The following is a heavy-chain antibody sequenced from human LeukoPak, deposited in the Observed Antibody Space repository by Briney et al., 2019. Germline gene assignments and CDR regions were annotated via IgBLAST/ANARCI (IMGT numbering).Heavy chain of an antibody. CDR1: GVTFSTNN. CDR3: ARGGGRSYSDAFDI. D-gene: IGHD1-26*01. V-gene: IGHV3-48*02. Sequence: GGSLRLSCAASGVTFSTNNMHWVRQAPGKGLEWVSFIRGSSSDTQYADSVKGRFTISRDIGRAALYLQINSLRDEDTAVYYCARGGGRSYSDAFDIWDQGTVVTVSS. J-gene: IGHJ3*02. CDR2: IRGSSSDT.